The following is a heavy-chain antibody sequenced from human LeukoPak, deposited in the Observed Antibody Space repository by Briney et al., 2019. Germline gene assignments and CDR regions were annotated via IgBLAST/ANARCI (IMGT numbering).Heavy chain of an antibody. D-gene: IGHD3-10*01. Sequence: GGSLRLSCAASGFTFSSYAMSWVRQAPGKGLEWVSAISGSGGSTYYADSVKGRFTISRDNSENTLYLQMNSLRAEDTAVYYCAKDGRVWFGELLSNYYYYYGTDVWGQGTTVTVSS. CDR3: AKDGRVWFGELLSNYYYYYGTDV. CDR1: GFTFSSYA. J-gene: IGHJ6*02. CDR2: ISGSGGST. V-gene: IGHV3-23*01.